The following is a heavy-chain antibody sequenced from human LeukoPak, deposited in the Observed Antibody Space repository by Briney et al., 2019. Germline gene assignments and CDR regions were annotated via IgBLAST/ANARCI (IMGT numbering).Heavy chain of an antibody. V-gene: IGHV3-30-3*01. J-gene: IGHJ4*02. Sequence: GGSLRLSCAASGFTFSSYEMKWVRQAPGKGLEWVAVISYDGSNKYYADSVKGRFTISRDNSKNTLYLQMNSLRAEDTAVYYCARTSVYDSPFDYWGQGTLVTVSS. CDR3: ARTSVYDSPFDY. CDR1: GFTFSSYE. CDR2: ISYDGSNK. D-gene: IGHD5/OR15-5a*01.